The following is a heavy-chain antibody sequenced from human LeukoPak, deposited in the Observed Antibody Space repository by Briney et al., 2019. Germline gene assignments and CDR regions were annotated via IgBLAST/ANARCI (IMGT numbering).Heavy chain of an antibody. Sequence: GGSLRLSCAASGFTFSSYAMTWVRQAPGKGLEWVSTISGSGGATYYADSVKGRFTISRDNSKITLYLQMNGLRAEDTALFYCAKAVVVVPAATPFDYWGLGTLVTVSS. D-gene: IGHD2-2*01. J-gene: IGHJ4*02. V-gene: IGHV3-23*01. CDR1: GFTFSSYA. CDR2: ISGSGGAT. CDR3: AKAVVVVPAATPFDY.